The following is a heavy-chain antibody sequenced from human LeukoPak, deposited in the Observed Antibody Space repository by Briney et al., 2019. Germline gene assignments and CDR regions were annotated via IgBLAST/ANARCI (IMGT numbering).Heavy chain of an antibody. Sequence: EASVKVSCKASGYAFTSYDINWVRQATGQGLEWMGWMYPNSGNTGYTQKFQGRVTITRNTSISTAYMELSSLRSEDTAVYYCARGVKDIVVVPAATGFGYYYYYYMDVWGKGTTVTVSS. V-gene: IGHV1-8*03. D-gene: IGHD2-2*01. J-gene: IGHJ6*03. CDR2: MYPNSGNT. CDR3: ARGVKDIVVVPAATGFGYYYYYYMDV. CDR1: GYAFTSYD.